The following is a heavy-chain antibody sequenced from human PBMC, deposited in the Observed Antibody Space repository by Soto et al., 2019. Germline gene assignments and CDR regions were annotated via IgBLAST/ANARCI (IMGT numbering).Heavy chain of an antibody. J-gene: IGHJ6*02. Sequence: VPLVESGGGVVQPGRSLRLSCAASGFTFSSYGMHWVRQAPGKGLERVAVIWYDGSNNYYADSVKGRFTISRDNSKMPVYLQMNSLRAEDTAVYYCARDGDIVVVVAATGPYYAMDVWGQGTTVTVSS. CDR2: IWYDGSNN. D-gene: IGHD2-15*01. V-gene: IGHV3-33*01. CDR3: ARDGDIVVVVAATGPYYAMDV. CDR1: GFTFSSYG.